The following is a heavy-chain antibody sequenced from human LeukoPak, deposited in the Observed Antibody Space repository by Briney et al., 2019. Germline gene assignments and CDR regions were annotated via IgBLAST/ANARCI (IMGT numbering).Heavy chain of an antibody. J-gene: IGHJ4*02. CDR3: VKDSSVPYGITD. CDR2: ISGSDGNT. Sequence: GGSLRLSCAASGFTFSKYAMSWVRQAPGKGLEWVSAISGSDGNTFYADSVKGRFTISRDNSKNTLSLQMNNLRAEDTALYYCVKDSSVPYGITDWGQGTPVTVS. V-gene: IGHV3-23*01. CDR1: GFTFSKYA. D-gene: IGHD4-17*01.